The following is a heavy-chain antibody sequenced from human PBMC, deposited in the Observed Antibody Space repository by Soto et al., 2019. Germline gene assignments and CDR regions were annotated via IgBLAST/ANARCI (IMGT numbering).Heavy chain of an antibody. V-gene: IGHV3-30-3*01. CDR2: ISYDGSNK. D-gene: IGHD6-19*01. CDR1: GFTFSSYA. CDR3: ARDLVAGTDYYYGMDV. Sequence: ESGGGVVQPGRTLRLSCAASGFTFSSYAMHWVRQAPGKGLEWVAVISYDGSNKYYADSVKGRFTISRDNSKNTLYLQMNSLRAEDTAVYYCARDLVAGTDYYYGMDVWGKGTRVTVSS. J-gene: IGHJ6*04.